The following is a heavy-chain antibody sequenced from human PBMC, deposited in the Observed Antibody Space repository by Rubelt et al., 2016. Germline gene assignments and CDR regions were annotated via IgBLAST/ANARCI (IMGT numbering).Heavy chain of an antibody. Sequence: QVQLVESGGGVVQPGRSLRLSCAASGFTFSSYGMHWVRQAPGKGLEWVAIIWYDGSNENYADYVKGRFTISRDNSKNTLYLQMNSLAAEDTAVDYCAREGEPYSGSYGGYFDYWGQGTLVTVSS. D-gene: IGHD1-26*01. CDR1: GFTFSSYG. CDR2: IWYDGSNE. V-gene: IGHV3-33*01. J-gene: IGHJ4*02. CDR3: AREGEPYSGSYGGYFDY.